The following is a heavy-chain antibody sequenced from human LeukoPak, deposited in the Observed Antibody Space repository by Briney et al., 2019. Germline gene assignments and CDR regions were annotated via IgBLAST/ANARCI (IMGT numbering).Heavy chain of an antibody. CDR2: IHSDGSYM. V-gene: IGHV3-21*01. CDR1: GFTFSSYS. CDR3: VREGGSDWYSGWFDP. J-gene: IGHJ5*02. D-gene: IGHD6-19*01. Sequence: GGSLRLSCAASGFTFSSYSMNWVRQAPGKGLEWVSSIHSDGSYMYYVDSVKGRFTISRDNAENSLYLQMSSLRVEDTAVYYCVREGGSDWYSGWFDPWGQGTLVTVSS.